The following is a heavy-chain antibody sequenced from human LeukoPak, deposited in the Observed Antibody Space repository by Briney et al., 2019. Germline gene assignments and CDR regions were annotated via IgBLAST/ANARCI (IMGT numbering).Heavy chain of an antibody. CDR3: ARAREGYSGSWYTWFDP. CDR1: GGTFSSYA. V-gene: IGHV1-18*01. Sequence: ASVKVSCKASGGTFSSYAISWVRQAPGQGLEWMGWISAYNGNTNYAQKLQGRVTMTTDTSTSTAYMELRSLRSDDTAVYYCARAREGYSGSWYTWFDPWGQGTLVTVSS. D-gene: IGHD6-13*01. CDR2: ISAYNGNT. J-gene: IGHJ5*02.